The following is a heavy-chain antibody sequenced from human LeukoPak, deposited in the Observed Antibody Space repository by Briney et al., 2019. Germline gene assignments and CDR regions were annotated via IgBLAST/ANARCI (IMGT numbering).Heavy chain of an antibody. CDR3: ASSWNYN. V-gene: IGHV3-48*01. CDR2: ISSSSTI. D-gene: IGHD1-7*01. CDR1: GFTFSSYS. J-gene: IGHJ4*02. Sequence: GGSLRLSCAASGFTFSSYSMNWVRQAPGKGLEWVSYISSSSTIYYADSVKDRFTISRDNAKNSLYLQMNSLRAEDTAVYYCASSWNYNWGQGTLVTVSS.